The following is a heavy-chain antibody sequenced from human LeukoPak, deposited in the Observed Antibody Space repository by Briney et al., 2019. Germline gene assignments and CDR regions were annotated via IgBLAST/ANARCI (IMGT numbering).Heavy chain of an antibody. CDR3: ARRTAVAGLNYYYYGMDV. Sequence: GASVKVSCKASGGTFSSYAISWVRQAPGQGLEWMGWINPNSGGTNYAQKFQGRVTMTRDTSISTAYMELSRLRSDDTAVYYCARRTAVAGLNYYYYGMDVWGQGTTVTVSS. CDR2: INPNSGGT. J-gene: IGHJ6*02. D-gene: IGHD6-19*01. V-gene: IGHV1-2*02. CDR1: GGTFSSYA.